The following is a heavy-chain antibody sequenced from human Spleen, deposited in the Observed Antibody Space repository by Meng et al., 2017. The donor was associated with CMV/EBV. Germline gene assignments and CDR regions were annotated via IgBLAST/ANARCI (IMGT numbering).Heavy chain of an antibody. CDR3: ARDIGTRLRTGEYYGMDV. CDR1: GYTFTGYY. J-gene: IGHJ6*02. V-gene: IGHV1-2*02. D-gene: IGHD4-17*01. Sequence: ASVKVSCKASGYTFTGYYMHWVRQAPGQGLEWMGWINPNSGGTNYAQKFQGRVTMTRDTSISTAYMELSRLRSDDTAVYYCARDIGTRLRTGEYYGMDVWGQGTTVTVSS. CDR2: INPNSGGT.